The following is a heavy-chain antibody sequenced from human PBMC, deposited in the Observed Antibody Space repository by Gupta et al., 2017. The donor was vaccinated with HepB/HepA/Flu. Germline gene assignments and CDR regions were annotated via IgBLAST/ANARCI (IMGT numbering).Heavy chain of an antibody. D-gene: IGHD1-1*01. V-gene: IGHV4-59*08. CDR2: SHYTAES. J-gene: IGHJ6*02. Sequence: QVQLQQPGPGLVKPSETLSVTCSVSGDSISNYYWSWVRKPPGKGLEWIAYSHYTAESNYNPSVKSRLTVYVDASNSQFSLRLDSVTAADTAVYFCARHANGCSFPMDVWGQGTTVTVSS. CDR1: GDSISNYY. CDR3: ARHANGCSFPMDV.